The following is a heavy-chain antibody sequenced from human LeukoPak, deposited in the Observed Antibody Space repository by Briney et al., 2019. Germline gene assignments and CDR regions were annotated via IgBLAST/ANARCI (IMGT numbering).Heavy chain of an antibody. CDR1: GFTFSSYW. CDR3: ARAPSEIGGYYPEYFRH. CDR2: IKSDGKT. J-gene: IGHJ1*01. V-gene: IGHV3-74*01. Sequence: GGSLRLSCAASGFTFSSYWMHWVRQAPGKGLVWVSRIKSDGKTNYADSVKGRFTISRGNAKNTVSLQMNSLRAEDTGVYYCARAPSEIGGYYPEYFRHWGQGTLVTVSS. D-gene: IGHD3-22*01.